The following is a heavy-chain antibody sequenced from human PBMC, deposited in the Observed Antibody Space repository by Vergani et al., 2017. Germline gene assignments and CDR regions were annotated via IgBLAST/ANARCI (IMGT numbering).Heavy chain of an antibody. J-gene: IGHJ6*03. D-gene: IGHD2-2*01. CDR2: IYTSGST. CDR1: GGSFSGYY. Sequence: QVQLQQWGAGLLKPSETLSLTCAVYGGSFSGYYWSWIRQPPGKGLEWIGRIYTSGSTNYNPSLKSRVTMSVDTSKNQFSLKLSSVTAADTAVYYCARGGCSSTSCYYYYYYMDVWGKGTTVTVSS. V-gene: IGHV4-59*10. CDR3: ARGGCSSTSCYYYYYYMDV.